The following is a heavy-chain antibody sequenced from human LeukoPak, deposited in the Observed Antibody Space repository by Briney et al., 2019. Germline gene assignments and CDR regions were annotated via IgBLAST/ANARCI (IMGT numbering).Heavy chain of an antibody. J-gene: IGHJ4*02. V-gene: IGHV3-48*03. CDR1: GFTFSSYE. CDR2: ISSSGSTI. Sequence: PGGSLRLSCAASGFTFSSYEMNWVRQAPGKGLEWVSHISSSGSTIYYADSVKGRFTISRDNAKNSLYLQMNSLRAEDTAVYYCAGRYDYVWGSYRHQHFDYWGQGTLVTVSS. CDR3: AGRYDYVWGSYRHQHFDY. D-gene: IGHD3-16*02.